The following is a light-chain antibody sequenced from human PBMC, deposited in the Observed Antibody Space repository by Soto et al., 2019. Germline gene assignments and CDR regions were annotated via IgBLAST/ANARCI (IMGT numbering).Light chain of an antibody. Sequence: IVMPQYPATLSVSSGERATLPFWASQSIHTSLAWYQQKSGKPPRLVIYDSTLRANGVPARFSGSGFGTEFTLTISSLQSEDFAVYYCQQYKNWPLFGQGTRLEIK. J-gene: IGKJ5*01. CDR3: QQYKNWPL. CDR2: DST. CDR1: QSIHTS. V-gene: IGKV3D-15*01.